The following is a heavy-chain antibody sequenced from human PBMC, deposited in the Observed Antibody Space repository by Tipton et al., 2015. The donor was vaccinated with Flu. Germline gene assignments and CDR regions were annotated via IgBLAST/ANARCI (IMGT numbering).Heavy chain of an antibody. CDR2: TYTSGST. D-gene: IGHD1-26*01. Sequence: TLSLTCTVSGGSISSYYWTWIRQPAGKGLEWIGRTYTSGSTKYNPSLKSRVTMSVDTSKNHFSLKLSSVTAADTAVYYCAKSGSYLEYLQHWGQGTLVTVSS. J-gene: IGHJ1*01. CDR1: GGSISSYY. CDR3: AKSGSYLEYLQH. V-gene: IGHV4-4*07.